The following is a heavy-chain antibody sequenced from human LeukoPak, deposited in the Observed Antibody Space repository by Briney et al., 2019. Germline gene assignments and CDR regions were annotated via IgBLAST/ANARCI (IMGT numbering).Heavy chain of an antibody. CDR2: MNPNSDNT. CDR1: GYTFTSYD. CDR3: ALIAAAGTGGSYYYYYMDV. V-gene: IGHV1-8*01. D-gene: IGHD6-13*01. Sequence: GASVKVSCKASGYTFTSYDINWVRQATGQGLEWMGWMNPNSDNTGYAQKFQGRVTMTRNTSISTAYMELSSLRSEDTAVYYCALIAAAGTGGSYYYYYMDVWGKGTTVTVSS. J-gene: IGHJ6*03.